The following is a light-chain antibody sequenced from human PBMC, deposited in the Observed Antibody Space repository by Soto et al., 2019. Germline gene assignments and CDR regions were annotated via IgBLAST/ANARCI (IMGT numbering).Light chain of an antibody. J-gene: IGLJ3*02. CDR2: GTN. V-gene: IGLV7-43*01. CDR3: LLYYTGAVPWV. CDR1: TGPVTSGYY. Sequence: QTVVTQEPSLTVSPGGTVTLTCASSTGPVTSGYYPNWLQQKPGQPPRALIYGTNNKHSWTPARFSGSLLGGKAALTLSGVQPEDEADYYCLLYYTGAVPWVFGGGTKLTVL.